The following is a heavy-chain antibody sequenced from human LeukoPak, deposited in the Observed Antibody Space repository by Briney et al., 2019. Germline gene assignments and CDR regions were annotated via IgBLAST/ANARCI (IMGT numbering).Heavy chain of an antibody. Sequence: PGGSLRLSCAATGFTFSHFGMHWVRQAPGKGLEGVAVIWYSGRNQYYRDSVKGRFTISRDNFKNTLHLQMNSLRVEDTAMYYCVREGTSGNGDGYNSYDYGGQGTLVTVSS. CDR1: GFTFSHFG. CDR3: VREGTSGNGDGYNSYDY. J-gene: IGHJ4*02. CDR2: IWYSGRNQ. V-gene: IGHV3-33*01. D-gene: IGHD5-24*01.